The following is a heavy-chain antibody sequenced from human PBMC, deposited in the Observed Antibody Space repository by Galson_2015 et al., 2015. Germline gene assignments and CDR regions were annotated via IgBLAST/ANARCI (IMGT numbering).Heavy chain of an antibody. CDR2: INPSGGST. CDR3: AREIVVVPAARGHYGMDV. CDR1: GYTFTSYY. V-gene: IGHV1-46*01. D-gene: IGHD2-2*01. J-gene: IGHJ6*02. Sequence: VKVSCKASGYTFTSYYMHWVRQAPGQGLEWMGIINPSGGSTSYAQKFQGRVTMTRDTSTSTVYMELSSLRSEDTAVYYCAREIVVVPAARGHYGMDVWGQGTTVTVSS.